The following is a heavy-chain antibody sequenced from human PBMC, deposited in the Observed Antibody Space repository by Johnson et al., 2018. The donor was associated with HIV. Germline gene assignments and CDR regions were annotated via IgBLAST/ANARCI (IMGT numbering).Heavy chain of an antibody. CDR2: ISYDGSNK. D-gene: IGHD6-6*01. CDR1: GFTFSSYA. Sequence: QMQLVESGGGVVQPGRSLRLSCAASGFTFSSYAMHWVRQAPGKGLEWVAVISYDGSNKYYADSVKGRFTISRDNSKNTLYLQMNSLRADDTAVYYCAREYSSLRQGAFDIWGQGTMVTVSS. CDR3: AREYSSLRQGAFDI. V-gene: IGHV3-30*04. J-gene: IGHJ3*02.